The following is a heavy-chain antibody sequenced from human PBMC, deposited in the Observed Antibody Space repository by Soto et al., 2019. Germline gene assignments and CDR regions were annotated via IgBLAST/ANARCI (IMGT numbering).Heavy chain of an antibody. CDR2: IYYSGST. V-gene: IGHV4-31*02. J-gene: IGHJ5*02. D-gene: IGHD2-2*01. Sequence: SETLSLTCTVSGGSISSGGYYWSWIRHHPGKGLEWIGYIYYSGSTYYNPSLKSRVTISVDTSKNQFSLKLSSVTAADTAVYYCARATDIVVVPAAKLYNWFDPWGQGTLVTVSS. CDR1: GGSISSGGYY. CDR3: ARATDIVVVPAAKLYNWFDP.